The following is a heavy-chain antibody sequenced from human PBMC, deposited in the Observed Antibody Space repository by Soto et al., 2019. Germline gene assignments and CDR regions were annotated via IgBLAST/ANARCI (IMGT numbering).Heavy chain of an antibody. CDR3: ATSTQVHYYYNALDV. Sequence: QVQLVQSGAEMRKPGSSVKVSCRTSGGTFRNYAFSWVRQAPGKGLEWMGGIIPIFGTTNYAQKFQDRLTITADDSTSTAYMELSSLGFEDTAVYYCATSTQVHYYYNALDVWGQGTTVTVSS. CDR1: GGTFRNYA. D-gene: IGHD3-10*01. J-gene: IGHJ6*02. V-gene: IGHV1-69*12. CDR2: IIPIFGTT.